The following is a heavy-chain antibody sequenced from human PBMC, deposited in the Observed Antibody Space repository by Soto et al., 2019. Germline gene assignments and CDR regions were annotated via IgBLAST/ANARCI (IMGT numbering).Heavy chain of an antibody. Sequence: PVESLKISCKVSGYSFTSYWIGWVRQMPGKGLEWMGIIYPGDSDTRYSPSFQGQVTISADKSISTAYLQWSSLQASDTAIYYCARQGRCSSTSCYTGANFYYYGMDVWGQGTTVTVSS. V-gene: IGHV5-51*01. CDR3: ARQGRCSSTSCYTGANFYYYGMDV. J-gene: IGHJ6*02. D-gene: IGHD2-2*02. CDR2: IYPGDSDT. CDR1: GYSFTSYW.